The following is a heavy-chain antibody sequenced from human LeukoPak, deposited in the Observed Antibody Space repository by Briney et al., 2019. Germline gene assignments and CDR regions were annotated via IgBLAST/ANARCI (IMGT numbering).Heavy chain of an antibody. Sequence: GSSVKVSCKTSGRTFNNSAISWARQAPGQGLEWLGGIMPLFGTAGYAQKFQGRVTITKDESTRTVYLELTSLTSDDTAVYYCARDVHGDYGSGWFDPWGQGTLVSVSS. D-gene: IGHD4-17*01. CDR2: IMPLFGTA. CDR3: ARDVHGDYGSGWFDP. V-gene: IGHV1-69*05. CDR1: GRTFNNSA. J-gene: IGHJ5*02.